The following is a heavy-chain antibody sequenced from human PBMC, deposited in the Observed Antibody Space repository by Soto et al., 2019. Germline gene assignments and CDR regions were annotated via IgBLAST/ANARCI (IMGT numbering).Heavy chain of an antibody. D-gene: IGHD3-22*01. CDR2: ISAYNGNT. CDR3: ARVTYYYDSSGYSPLFDY. Sequence: ASVKVSCKASGYAFTSYGISWVRQAPGQGREWMGWISAYNGNTNYAQKLQGRVTMTTDTSTSTAYMELRSLRSDDTAVYYCARVTYYYDSSGYSPLFDYWGQGTLVTVSS. CDR1: GYAFTSYG. V-gene: IGHV1-18*04. J-gene: IGHJ4*02.